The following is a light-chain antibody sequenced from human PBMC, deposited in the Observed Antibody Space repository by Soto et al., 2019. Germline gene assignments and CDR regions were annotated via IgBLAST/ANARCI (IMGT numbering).Light chain of an antibody. J-gene: IGKJ5*01. CDR3: MQGLQTQIT. V-gene: IGKV2-28*01. Sequence: IVMTQSQVSLPVTPGEAASISCRSSQSLLHSNGYNYLDWYVQKPGQSPQVLLFLGSTRASGVPDRFSGSGSGTDFTLKISKVEAEDVGISYCMQGLQTQITFGQGTRLAIK. CDR2: LGS. CDR1: QSLLHSNGYNY.